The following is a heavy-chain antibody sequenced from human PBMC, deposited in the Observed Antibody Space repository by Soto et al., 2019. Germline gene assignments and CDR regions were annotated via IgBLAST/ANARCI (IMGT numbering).Heavy chain of an antibody. J-gene: IGHJ4*02. CDR1: GDSSSRGYH. CDR3: ARTHPPGSSLY. V-gene: IGHV4-38-2*01. CDR2: IYHSGTT. Sequence: PSETLSLTCAVSGDSSSRGYHWSSIRQPAGKGLECVASIYHSGTTYYNPSLTGRLTISVDTSKNEFSLKVSYVTAEDSAVYYCARTHPPGSSLYSGQGILLTVSS.